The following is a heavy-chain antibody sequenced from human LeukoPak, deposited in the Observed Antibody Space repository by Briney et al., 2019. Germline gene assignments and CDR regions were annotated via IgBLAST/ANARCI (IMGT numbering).Heavy chain of an antibody. CDR3: ARDTLFSSGDY. V-gene: IGHV1-18*04. Sequence: ASVKVSCKTSGYTFTGYYMHWVRQAPGQGLEWMGWISAYNGNTNYAQKLQGRVTMTTDTSTSTAYMELGSLRSDDTAVYYCARDTLFSSGDYWGQGTLVTVSS. D-gene: IGHD3-22*01. CDR2: ISAYNGNT. CDR1: GYTFTGYY. J-gene: IGHJ4*02.